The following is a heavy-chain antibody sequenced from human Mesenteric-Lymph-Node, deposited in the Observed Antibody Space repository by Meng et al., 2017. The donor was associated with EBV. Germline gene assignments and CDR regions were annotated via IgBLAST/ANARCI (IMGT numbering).Heavy chain of an antibody. J-gene: IGHJ4*02. CDR2: FSYSGTT. CDR1: GGSITSFSYF. CDR3: ARDSGSYRVDS. D-gene: IGHD1-26*01. Sequence: QLQLQESGPGLVKPSEALYLTCTVSGGSITSFSYFWNWIRQPPGKGLEWIATFSYSGTTYYNPSLQSRVTISKDTSKNQFSLNLNSVTAADTAVYYYARDSGSYRVDSWGQGTLVTVSS. V-gene: IGHV4-39*07.